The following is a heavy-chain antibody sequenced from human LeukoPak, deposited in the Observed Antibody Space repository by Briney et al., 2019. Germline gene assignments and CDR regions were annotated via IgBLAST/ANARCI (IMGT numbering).Heavy chain of an antibody. D-gene: IGHD3-10*01. J-gene: IGHJ6*03. CDR1: GGSFSDHY. CDR2: ISSGGDSI. CDR3: ASGSYGSGFYYFYYMDV. Sequence: LSLTCTVSGGSFSDHYMSWIRQAPGKGLEWLSYISSGGDSIYYADSVKGRFTISRDNAKNSVSLQMNSLRAEDTAVYYCASGSYGSGFYYFYYMDVWGKGTTVTVSS. V-gene: IGHV3-11*04.